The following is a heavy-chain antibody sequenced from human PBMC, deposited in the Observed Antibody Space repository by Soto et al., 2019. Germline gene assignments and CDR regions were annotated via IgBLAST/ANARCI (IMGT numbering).Heavy chain of an antibody. CDR1: GGSISSGNW. CDR2: IYHTGST. V-gene: IGHV4-4*02. J-gene: IGHJ4*02. CDR3: ARGGLTAQGIDF. Sequence: SETLSLTCGVSGGSISSGNWWSWVRQPPGKGLEWIGEIYHTGSTNYNPSLKSRVTISVDKSKNQFSLNLSSVTAADTAVYYCARGGLTAQGIDFWGQGTLVTVSS. D-gene: IGHD5-18*01.